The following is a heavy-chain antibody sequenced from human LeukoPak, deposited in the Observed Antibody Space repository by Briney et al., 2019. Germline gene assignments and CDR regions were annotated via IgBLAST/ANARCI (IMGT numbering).Heavy chain of an antibody. CDR1: GFTFSSYS. V-gene: IGHV3-21*01. CDR2: ISSSSSYI. D-gene: IGHD3-3*01. J-gene: IGHJ4*02. Sequence: PGGSLRLSCAASGFTFSSYSMNWVRQAPGKGLEWVSSISSSSSYIYYADSVKGRFTISRDNAKNSLYLQMNSLRAEDTAVYYCARDLNYDFWSGECVFDYWGQGTLVTVSS. CDR3: ARDLNYDFWSGECVFDY.